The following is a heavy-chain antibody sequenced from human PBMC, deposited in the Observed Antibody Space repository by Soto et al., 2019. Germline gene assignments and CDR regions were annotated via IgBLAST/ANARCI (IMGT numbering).Heavy chain of an antibody. D-gene: IGHD6-19*01. J-gene: IGHJ4*02. CDR3: TSNGYSSGWPYFDY. CDR2: IRSKANSSAT. CDR1: GFTFSGSA. V-gene: IGHV3-73*01. Sequence: EVQLVESGGVLVQPGGSLKLSCAASGFTFSGSAMHWVRQAAGKGLEWVGRIRSKANSSATEYAESVKGRFTISRDDSKNTAYLQMNSLKTEDTAVYYCTSNGYSSGWPYFDYWGQGTLVTVSS.